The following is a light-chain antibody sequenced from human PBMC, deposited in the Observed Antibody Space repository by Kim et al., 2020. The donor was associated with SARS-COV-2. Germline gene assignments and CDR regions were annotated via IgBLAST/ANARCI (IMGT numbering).Light chain of an antibody. CDR1: SSNIGKNY. V-gene: IGLV1-51*01. CDR2: DNN. J-gene: IGLJ2*01. Sequence: KVTICCSGSSSNIGKNYVSWYKHFPGTAPKLLVYDNNKRPSGIPDRISGSKSGTSATLGITGLQTGDEADYYCATWDSSLNGDVIFGGGTQLTVL. CDR3: ATWDSSLNGDVI.